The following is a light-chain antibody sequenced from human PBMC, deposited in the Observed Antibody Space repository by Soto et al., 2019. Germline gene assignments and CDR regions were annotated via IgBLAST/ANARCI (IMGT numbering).Light chain of an antibody. CDR3: YSYAGSYTNV. J-gene: IGLJ1*01. Sequence: QSVLTQPASVSGSPGQSITISCTGTSSDVGNYNLVSWYQQHPGKAPKLMIYEGSKRPSGVSNRFSGSKSGNTASLTISGLQSEDEADYYCYSYAGSYTNVFGTGTKVTVL. V-gene: IGLV2-14*02. CDR1: SSDVGNYNL. CDR2: EGS.